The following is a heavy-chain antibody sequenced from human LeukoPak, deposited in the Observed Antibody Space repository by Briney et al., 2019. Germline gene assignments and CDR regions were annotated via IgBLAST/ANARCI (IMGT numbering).Heavy chain of an antibody. CDR1: GYSFTSYW. CDR2: IYPGDSDT. V-gene: IGHV5-51*01. CDR3: ARAGSSGWYGGLGFDY. Sequence: LGESLKISCKGSGYSFTSYWIAWVRQMPGKGLEWMGIIYPGDSDTRYSPSFQGQVTISADKSISTAYLQWSRLKASDTAIYYCARAGSSGWYGGLGFDYWGQGSQVTVSS. D-gene: IGHD6-19*01. J-gene: IGHJ4*02.